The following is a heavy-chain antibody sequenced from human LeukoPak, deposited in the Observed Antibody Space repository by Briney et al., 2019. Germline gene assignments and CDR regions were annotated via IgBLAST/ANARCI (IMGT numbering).Heavy chain of an antibody. CDR1: GYTFTNYD. V-gene: IGHV1-8*01. J-gene: IGHJ4*02. Sequence: ASVKVSCKASGYTFTNYDFNWVRQAPGQGLEWLGWMRPNTGDTHSALKFQGRVTMTRDTSIITAYMELSSLASDDTAVYFCAISTGWYRFDYWGQGTKVTVSS. CDR2: MRPNTGDT. CDR3: AISTGWYRFDY. D-gene: IGHD6-19*01.